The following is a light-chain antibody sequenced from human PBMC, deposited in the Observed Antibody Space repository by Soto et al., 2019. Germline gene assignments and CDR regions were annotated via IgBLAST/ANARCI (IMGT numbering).Light chain of an antibody. CDR1: QSVASD. CDR2: DAS. V-gene: IGKV3-15*01. CDR3: QQYNYWPQT. Sequence: IVMTQSPATLSVSPGERATLSCRANQSVASDFAWYQQKPGQAPTLLIYDASTRASGVPARFSGRGSGTECTLTISSLQSEDFAVYYCQQYNYWPQTFGQGTKV. J-gene: IGKJ1*01.